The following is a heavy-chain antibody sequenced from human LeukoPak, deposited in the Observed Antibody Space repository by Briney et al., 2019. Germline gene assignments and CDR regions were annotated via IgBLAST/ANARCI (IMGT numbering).Heavy chain of an antibody. V-gene: IGHV4-61*02. D-gene: IGHD4-11*01. J-gene: IGHJ5*02. CDR3: ARETDYRVNWFDP. CDR1: GGFITSGSHY. Sequence: PSQTLSLTCTVSGGFITSGSHYWGWIRQPAGKGLEWIGRINAAGSTNYNPSVKSRVTMSVDTSKNQISLNLRSVTAADTAVYYCARETDYRVNWFDPWGQGALVTVSS. CDR2: INAAGST.